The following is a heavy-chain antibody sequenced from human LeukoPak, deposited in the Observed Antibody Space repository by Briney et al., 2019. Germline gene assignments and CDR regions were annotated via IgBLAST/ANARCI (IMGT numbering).Heavy chain of an antibody. CDR2: INHSGST. V-gene: IGHV4-34*01. J-gene: IGHJ5*02. D-gene: IGHD3-10*01. CDR3: ASYSRYGSGTPDGHWFDP. Sequence: PSETLSLTCAVYGGSLSGYYWSWIRQPPGKGLEWIGEINHSGSTNYNPSLKSRVTISVDTSKDQFSLKLSSVTAADTAVYYCASYSRYGSGTPDGHWFDPWGQGTLVTVSS. CDR1: GGSLSGYY.